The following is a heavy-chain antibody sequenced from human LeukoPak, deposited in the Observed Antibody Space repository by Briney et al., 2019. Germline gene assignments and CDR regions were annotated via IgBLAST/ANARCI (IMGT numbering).Heavy chain of an antibody. Sequence: PGESLRLSCVASGFTFDTYAVTWVRQAPGKGLGWVSGITASGDRTFYADSVKGRFTISRDTSKNTLYLQMNSLRAEDTAIYYCAKSRVLSAIAAFDYWGQGTLVTVSS. D-gene: IGHD2-15*01. CDR2: ITASGDRT. V-gene: IGHV3-23*01. CDR1: GFTFDTYA. J-gene: IGHJ4*02. CDR3: AKSRVLSAIAAFDY.